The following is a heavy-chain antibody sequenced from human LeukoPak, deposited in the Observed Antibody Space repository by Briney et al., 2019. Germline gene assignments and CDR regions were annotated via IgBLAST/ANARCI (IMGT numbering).Heavy chain of an antibody. Sequence: GGSLRLSCAASGFTFSSYGMSWVRQAPGKGLEWVSAISGSGGSTYYADSVKGRFTISRDNSKNTLYLQMNSLRAEDTAVYYCARDPLTRNYYGSGSTSGGLFDYWGQGTLVTVSS. V-gene: IGHV3-23*01. D-gene: IGHD3-10*01. CDR3: ARDPLTRNYYGSGSTSGGLFDY. CDR2: ISGSGGST. J-gene: IGHJ4*02. CDR1: GFTFSSYG.